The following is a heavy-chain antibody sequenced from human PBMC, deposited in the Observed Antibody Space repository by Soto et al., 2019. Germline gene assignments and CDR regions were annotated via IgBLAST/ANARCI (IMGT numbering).Heavy chain of an antibody. CDR2: TYYRSRFFS. J-gene: IGHJ4*02. CDR1: GDSVSSYSAA. CDR3: ARGRGTVTNPPSCFDY. D-gene: IGHD4-4*01. Sequence: SQTLSLTCAISGDSVSSYSAAWNWIRQSPSGGLEWLGRTYYRSRFFSDYAESVKSRIIINPDTSKNQFSLQLKSVTPEDTAVYYCARGRGTVTNPPSCFDYWGQGTLVTVSS. V-gene: IGHV6-1*01.